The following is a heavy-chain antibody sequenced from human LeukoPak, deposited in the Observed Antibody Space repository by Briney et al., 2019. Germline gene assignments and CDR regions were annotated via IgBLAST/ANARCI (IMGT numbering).Heavy chain of an antibody. V-gene: IGHV1-24*01. CDR1: GYTLTELS. D-gene: IGHD1-26*01. J-gene: IGHJ6*03. Sequence: WASVKVSCTVSGYTLTELSMHWVRQAPGKGLEWMGGFDPEDGETIYAQKFQGRVTMTEDTSTDTAYMELSSLRSEDTAVYYCATSGGYYYYYMDVWGKGTTVTVSS. CDR3: ATSGGYYYYYMDV. CDR2: FDPEDGET.